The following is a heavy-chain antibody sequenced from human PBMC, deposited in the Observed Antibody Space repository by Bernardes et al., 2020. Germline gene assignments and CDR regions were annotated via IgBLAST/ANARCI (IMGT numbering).Heavy chain of an antibody. CDR2: MNPNSGNT. D-gene: IGHD1-7*01. V-gene: IGHV1-8*01. Sequence: ASVKVSCKASGYTFTSYDINWVRQATGQGLEWMGWMNPNSGNTGYAQKFQGRVTMTRNTSTSTAYMELSSLRSEDTAVYYCAREGPNWNYGGLRYGMDVWGQGTTVTVSS. CDR1: GYTFTSYD. CDR3: AREGPNWNYGGLRYGMDV. J-gene: IGHJ6*02.